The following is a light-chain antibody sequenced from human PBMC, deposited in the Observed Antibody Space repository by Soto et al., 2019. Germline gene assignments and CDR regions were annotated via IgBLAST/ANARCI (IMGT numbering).Light chain of an antibody. J-gene: IGLJ2*01. Sequence: QSVLTQPPSVSGAPGQRVTISCTGSSSNIGAGYDVHWYQQLPGTAPKLLIYDNSKRPSGVPDRFSGSKSGTSASLAITGLQAEDEADYYCQSYDSSLSGCVFGGGTKLTVL. CDR1: SSNIGAGYD. V-gene: IGLV1-40*01. CDR2: DNS. CDR3: QSYDSSLSGCV.